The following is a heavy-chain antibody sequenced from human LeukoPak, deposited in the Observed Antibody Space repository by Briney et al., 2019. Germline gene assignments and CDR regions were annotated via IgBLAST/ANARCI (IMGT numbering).Heavy chain of an antibody. J-gene: IGHJ6*02. D-gene: IGHD3-10*01. CDR2: IWFDGSNK. Sequence: GGSLRLSCAASGFTFSTYGMHWVRRSPGKGPEWVAVIWFDGSNKYYADSVKGRFTISRDNSKNTLYLQINSLRAEDTAVYYCARANYGSGSNYYYGLDVWGQGTTVTVSS. V-gene: IGHV3-33*08. CDR1: GFTFSTYG. CDR3: ARANYGSGSNYYYGLDV.